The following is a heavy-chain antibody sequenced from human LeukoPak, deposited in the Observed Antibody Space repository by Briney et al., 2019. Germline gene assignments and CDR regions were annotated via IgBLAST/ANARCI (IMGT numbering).Heavy chain of an antibody. CDR3: ARDGQDYGDYFWSFDY. CDR2: IWYDGSKK. V-gene: IGHV3-33*01. D-gene: IGHD4-17*01. CDR1: GFTFSSYG. Sequence: GGSLRLSCAASGFTFSSYGMHWVRQAPGKGLEWVAVIWYDGSKKYYGDSVKGRFTISRDNSKNTLYLQMNSLRAEDTAVYYCARDGQDYGDYFWSFDYWGQGTLVTVSS. J-gene: IGHJ4*02.